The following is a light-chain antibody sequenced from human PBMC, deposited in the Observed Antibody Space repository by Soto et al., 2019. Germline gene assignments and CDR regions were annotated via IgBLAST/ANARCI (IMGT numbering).Light chain of an antibody. CDR3: QQYNHWPPLT. V-gene: IGKV3-15*01. J-gene: IGKJ4*01. Sequence: EIVMSQSPATLSVSPGERATRSCRASQSVGRNLAWYQQKPGQAPRLLIYGASTRATGIPARFSGSGSGTEFTLTISSLQSEHFAIYSCQQYNHWPPLTFGGGTKVEIK. CDR1: QSVGRN. CDR2: GAS.